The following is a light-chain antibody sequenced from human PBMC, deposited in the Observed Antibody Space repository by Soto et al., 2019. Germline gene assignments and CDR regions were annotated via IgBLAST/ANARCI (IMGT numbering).Light chain of an antibody. V-gene: IGKV2-28*01. Sequence: VMTQTPLSLSVTPGQPASISCKSSQSLLHSNGYNYLDWYLQKTGQSPQLLIYLGSNRASGVPDRFSGSGSGTDFTLKISRVEAEDVGVYYCMQPLQSWTFGQGTKVDIK. CDR2: LGS. CDR1: QSLLHSNGYNY. CDR3: MQPLQSWT. J-gene: IGKJ1*01.